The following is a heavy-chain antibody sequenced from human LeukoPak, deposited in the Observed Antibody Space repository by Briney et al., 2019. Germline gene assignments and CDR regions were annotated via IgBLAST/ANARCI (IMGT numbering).Heavy chain of an antibody. CDR2: ISGSGSST. CDR1: GFTFSSYA. Sequence: GGSLRLSCSASGFTFSSYAMHWVRQAPGKGPEWVSAISGSGSSTEYADSVKGRFTISRDNSKNTMYLQMSSLRVEDTAVYYCAKCSDTCYANAFDIWGQGTTVTVFS. D-gene: IGHD2-2*01. V-gene: IGHV3-23*01. J-gene: IGHJ3*02. CDR3: AKCSDTCYANAFDI.